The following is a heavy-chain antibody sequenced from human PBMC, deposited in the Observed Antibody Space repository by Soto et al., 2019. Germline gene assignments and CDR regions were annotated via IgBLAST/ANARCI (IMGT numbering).Heavy chain of an antibody. CDR1: GVSFSSYS. J-gene: IGHJ4*02. D-gene: IGHD3-3*02. Sequence: GGSVRLSCAASGVSFSSYSMNWVRQAPGKGLEWVSSISSSSSYIYYADSVKGRFTISRDNAKNSLYLQMNSLRAEDTAVYYCAKEWRLPAPLAFFDYWGQGTLVTVSS. V-gene: IGHV3-21*04. CDR2: ISSSSSYI. CDR3: AKEWRLPAPLAFFDY.